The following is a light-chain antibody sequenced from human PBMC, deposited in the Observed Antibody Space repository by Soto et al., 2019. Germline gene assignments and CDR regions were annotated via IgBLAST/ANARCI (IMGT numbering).Light chain of an antibody. CDR1: SSDVGSYNY. V-gene: IGLV2-14*01. CDR2: DVS. CDR3: SLYTSENTYV. Sequence: VLTHAASGSGAPGESIRISCTETSSDVGSYNYVSWYQQHPGKAPKLMIYDVSNRPSGVPDRFSGSKSGNTASLTISGLQAADEVDYYCSLYTSENTYVFGTGTKVTVL. J-gene: IGLJ1*01.